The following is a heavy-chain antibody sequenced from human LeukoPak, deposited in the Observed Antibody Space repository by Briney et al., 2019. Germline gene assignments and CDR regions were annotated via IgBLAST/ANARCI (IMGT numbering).Heavy chain of an antibody. J-gene: IGHJ5*02. CDR2: ISSSSSYI. Sequence: GGSLRLSCAASGFTFSSYSMNWVRQAPGKGLEWVSSISSSSSYIYYADSVKGRFTISRDNAKNSLYLQMNSLRAEDTAVYYCARTRPDYYYDSSGYINWFDPWGQGTLVTVSS. D-gene: IGHD3-22*01. CDR3: ARTRPDYYYDSSGYINWFDP. V-gene: IGHV3-21*01. CDR1: GFTFSSYS.